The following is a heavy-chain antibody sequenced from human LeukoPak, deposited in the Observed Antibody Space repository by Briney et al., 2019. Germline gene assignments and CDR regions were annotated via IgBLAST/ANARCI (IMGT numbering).Heavy chain of an antibody. CDR2: ISYDGSNK. CDR3: AKDHLIYGDFDY. D-gene: IGHD4-17*01. J-gene: IGHJ4*02. V-gene: IGHV3-30*18. Sequence: GRSLRLSCAASGFTFSSYGMHWVRQAPGKGLEWVAVISYDGSNKYYADSVKGRFTISRDNSKNTLYLQMNSLRAEDTAVYYCAKDHLIYGDFDYWGQGTLVTVSS. CDR1: GFTFSSYG.